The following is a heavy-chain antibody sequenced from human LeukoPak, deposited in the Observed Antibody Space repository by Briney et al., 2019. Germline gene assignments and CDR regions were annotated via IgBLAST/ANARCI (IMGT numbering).Heavy chain of an antibody. J-gene: IGHJ3*02. CDR3: ARGGYDFWSGYYAFDK. CDR1: GYSFTSYA. CDR2: INACNGNT. V-gene: IGHV1-3*03. Sequence: ASVKVSCKASGYSFTSYAMHWVRQAPGQRLEWMGRINACNGNTKYSQELQGRVTITRDTSASTAYMELSSLRSEDMAIYYCARGGYDFWSGYYAFDKGGQGTMVTVSS. D-gene: IGHD3-3*01.